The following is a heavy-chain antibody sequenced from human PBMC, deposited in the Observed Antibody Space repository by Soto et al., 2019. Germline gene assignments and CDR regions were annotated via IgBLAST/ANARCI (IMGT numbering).Heavy chain of an antibody. J-gene: IGHJ4*02. CDR2: FYYSGST. CDR1: GGSISSSNYY. V-gene: IGHV4-39*01. D-gene: IGHD3-22*01. Sequence: PSETLSLTCTVSGGSISSSNYYWAWIRQPPGKGLEWIGSFYYSGSTYYKPSLKSRVSISVDTSKNQSSLKLSSVAAADTAVYYCARPIEGGSSCYYYWGQGTLVTVSS. CDR3: ARPIEGGSSCYYY.